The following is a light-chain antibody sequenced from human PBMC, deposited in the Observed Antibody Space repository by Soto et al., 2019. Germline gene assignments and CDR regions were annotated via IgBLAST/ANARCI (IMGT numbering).Light chain of an antibody. CDR2: DAS. CDR3: KTYNTYSSLT. J-gene: IGKJ4*01. Sequence: DIQMTQAPSTLSASVGDRVTITCRASQSISSWLAWYQQKLGRAPRLLIYDASSLESGVPSRFSGSGYGTEFTLTISSLQPDDFETYYCKTYNTYSSLTFGGGTKVEI. CDR1: QSISSW. V-gene: IGKV1-5*01.